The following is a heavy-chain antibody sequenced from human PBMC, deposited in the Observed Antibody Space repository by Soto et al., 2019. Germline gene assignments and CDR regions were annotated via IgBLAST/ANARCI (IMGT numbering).Heavy chain of an antibody. D-gene: IGHD4-17*01. CDR3: ARDSYGDLDY. J-gene: IGHJ4*02. CDR1: GYTLTNTG. Sequence: QVQLVQSGAEVKKPGASVTVSCKASGYTLTNTGISWVRQAPGQGLEWMGWVNNYNGNTHYLQRLQGRVTMTTDTTTSTVYMELRSLTSDDTAIYYCARDSYGDLDYWGQGTLVTVSS. CDR2: VNNYNGNT. V-gene: IGHV1-18*01.